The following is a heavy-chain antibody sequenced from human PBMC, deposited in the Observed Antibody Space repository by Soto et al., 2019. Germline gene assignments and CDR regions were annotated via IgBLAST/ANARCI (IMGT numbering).Heavy chain of an antibody. CDR2: IWYDGSNK. Sequence: PGGSLRLSCAASGFTFSSYGMHWVRQAPGKGLEWVAVIWYDGSNKYYADSVKGRFTISRDNSKNTLYLQMNSLRAEDTAVYYCARDPSELVTIYAGEGYYGMDVWGQGTTVTVSS. CDR1: GFTFSSYG. D-gene: IGHD2-21*02. CDR3: ARDPSELVTIYAGEGYYGMDV. J-gene: IGHJ6*02. V-gene: IGHV3-33*01.